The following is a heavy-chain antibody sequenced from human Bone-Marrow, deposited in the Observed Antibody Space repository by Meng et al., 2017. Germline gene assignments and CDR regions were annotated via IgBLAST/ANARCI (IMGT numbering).Heavy chain of an antibody. J-gene: IGHJ6*02. Sequence: SETLSLTCAVYGGFFSGYYWSWIRQPPGKGLEWIGEINHSGSTNYNPSLKSRVTISVDTSKNQFSMKLSSVTAADTAVYYCASRRGREYCSGGSCYTIYYYYGMDVWGQGTTVTVSS. D-gene: IGHD2-15*01. CDR2: INHSGST. CDR3: ASRRGREYCSGGSCYTIYYYYGMDV. V-gene: IGHV4-34*01. CDR1: GGFFSGYY.